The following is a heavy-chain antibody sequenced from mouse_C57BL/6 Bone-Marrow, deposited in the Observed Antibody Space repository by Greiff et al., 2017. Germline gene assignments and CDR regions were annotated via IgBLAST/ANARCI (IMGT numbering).Heavy chain of an antibody. CDR1: GFTFSDYG. V-gene: IGHV5-15*01. Sequence: EVKLVESGGGLVQPGGSLKLSCAASGFTFSDYGMAWVRQAPRKGPEWVAFISNLAYSIYYADTVTGRFTISRENAKNTLYLEMSSLRSEDTAMYYCARHEYYGSSYGYFDVWGTGTTV. CDR3: ARHEYYGSSYGYFDV. D-gene: IGHD1-1*01. CDR2: ISNLAYSI. J-gene: IGHJ1*03.